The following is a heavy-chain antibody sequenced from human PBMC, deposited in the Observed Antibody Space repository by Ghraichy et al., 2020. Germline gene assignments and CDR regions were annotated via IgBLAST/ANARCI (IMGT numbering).Heavy chain of an antibody. CDR3: ARDPHYDFWSGYYFPSNYYYYGMDV. Sequence: GGSLRLSCAASGFTFSSYSMNWVRQAPGKGLEWVSSISSSSSYIYYADSVKGRFTISRDNAKNSLYLQMNSLRAEDTAVYYCARDPHYDFWSGYYFPSNYYYYGMDVWSQGTTVTVSS. J-gene: IGHJ6*02. D-gene: IGHD3-3*01. V-gene: IGHV3-21*01. CDR1: GFTFSSYS. CDR2: ISSSSSYI.